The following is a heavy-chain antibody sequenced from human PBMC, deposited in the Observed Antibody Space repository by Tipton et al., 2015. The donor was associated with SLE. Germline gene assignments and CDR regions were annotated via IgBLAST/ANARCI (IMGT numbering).Heavy chain of an antibody. V-gene: IGHV4-39*07. CDR1: GGSISSSGYY. D-gene: IGHD1-1*01. CDR3: ARLGHFHWNDIHFRVLRGRIDS. J-gene: IGHJ4*02. Sequence: TLSLTCTVSGGSISSSGYYWGWIRQPPGKGLEWIGNIYYSGSTYCNPSLKSRVTISVDTSKNQFSLKLSSATAADTAVYYCARLGHFHWNDIHFRVLRGRIDSWGQGTLVTVSP. CDR2: IYYSGST.